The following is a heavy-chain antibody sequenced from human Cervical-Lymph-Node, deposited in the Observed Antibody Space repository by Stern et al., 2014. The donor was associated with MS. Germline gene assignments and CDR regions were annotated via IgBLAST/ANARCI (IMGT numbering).Heavy chain of an antibody. Sequence: VQLVESGAEVKKPGSSVKVSCKASGGTFSSYAISWVRQAPGQGLEWMGGIIPIFGTANYAQKFQGRGTITADESTSTDSMALRSLRSEDTALYYCGRGDYGDYGRDGWGQGTRVTVSS. CDR1: GGTFSSYA. CDR3: GRGDYGDYGRDG. J-gene: IGHJ4*02. CDR2: IIPIFGTA. V-gene: IGHV1-69*01. D-gene: IGHD4-17*01.